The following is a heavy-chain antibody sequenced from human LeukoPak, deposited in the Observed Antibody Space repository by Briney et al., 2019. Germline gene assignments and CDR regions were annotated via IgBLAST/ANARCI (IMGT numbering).Heavy chain of an antibody. CDR2: ISGRGGST. D-gene: IGHD3-22*01. V-gene: IGHV3-23*01. Sequence: GGPLRLPCAPSGFPFSSYAMSWVRQAPGKGREGVSAISGRGGSTLYADSVEGWFTISRDNSKSTLSQKMNSLRAEDTAVYYCAKDGALTYYYDSSGYISFDAFDIWGQGTMVTVSS. CDR1: GFPFSSYA. J-gene: IGHJ3*02. CDR3: AKDGALTYYYDSSGYISFDAFDI.